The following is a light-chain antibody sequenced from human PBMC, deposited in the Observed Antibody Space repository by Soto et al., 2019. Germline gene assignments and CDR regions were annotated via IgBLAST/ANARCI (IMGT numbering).Light chain of an antibody. V-gene: IGKV1-5*03. CDR1: QTISSW. J-gene: IGKJ1*01. CDR3: QHYNSYSEA. CDR2: KAS. Sequence: DIQMTQSPSSLSASIGDRVTITCRASQTISSWLAWYQQKPGKAPKLLIYKASTLKSGVPSRFSGSGSGTEFTLTISSLQPDDFATYYCQHYNSYSEAFGQGT.